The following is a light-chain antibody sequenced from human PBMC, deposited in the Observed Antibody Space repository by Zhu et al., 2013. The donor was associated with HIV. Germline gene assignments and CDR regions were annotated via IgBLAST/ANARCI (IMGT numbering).Light chain of an antibody. CDR2: CI. J-gene: IGKJ3*01. CDR3: QQANSFPLT. Sequence: DIQMTQSPSSLSASVGDRVTITCRASQNIATFLNWYQQKPGKAPKAPDICCIQFAKWGPIKVQWQWVWDRFHSLHQQPAALKYFATYYCQQANSFPLTFRPGTKVEYQT. CDR1: QNIATF. V-gene: IGKV1-39*01.